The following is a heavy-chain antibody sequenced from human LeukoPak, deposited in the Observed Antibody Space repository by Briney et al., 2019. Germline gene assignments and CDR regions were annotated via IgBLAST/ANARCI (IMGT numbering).Heavy chain of an antibody. D-gene: IGHD3-10*01. CDR3: ARGYGSGSYLDY. J-gene: IGHJ4*02. CDR1: GFTFSSYA. V-gene: IGHV3-30*04. CDR2: ISYDGSNK. Sequence: PGGSLRLTCAASGFTFSSYAMHWVRQAPGKGLEWVAVISYDGSNKYYADFVKGRFTISRDNSKNTLYLQMNSLRAEDTAVYYCARGYGSGSYLDYWGQGTLVTVSS.